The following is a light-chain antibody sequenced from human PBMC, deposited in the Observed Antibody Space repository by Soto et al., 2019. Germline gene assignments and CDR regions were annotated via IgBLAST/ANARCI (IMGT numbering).Light chain of an antibody. Sequence: QSVLTQPASVSGSPGQSITISCTGTSSDVGGYNYVSWYHQHPDKAPKLMIYDVSNRPSGVSNRFSGSKSGNTASLTISGLQAEDEADYYCISYTRSGTRVFGGGTKVTVL. CDR3: ISYTRSGTRV. V-gene: IGLV2-14*03. J-gene: IGLJ2*01. CDR2: DVS. CDR1: SSDVGGYNY.